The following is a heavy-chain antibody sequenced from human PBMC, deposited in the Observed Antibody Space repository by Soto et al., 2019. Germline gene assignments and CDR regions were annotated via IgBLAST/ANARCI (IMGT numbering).Heavy chain of an antibody. CDR2: IVVGSGNT. D-gene: IGHD4-17*01. J-gene: IGHJ4*02. CDR1: GFTFTSSA. CDR3: AAAKALYADFDY. Sequence: SVKVSCKASGFTFTSSAVQWVRQARGQRLEWIGWIVVGSGNTNYAQKFQERVTITRDMSTSTAYMELSSLGSEDTAVYYCAAAKALYADFDYWGQGTLVTVSS. V-gene: IGHV1-58*01.